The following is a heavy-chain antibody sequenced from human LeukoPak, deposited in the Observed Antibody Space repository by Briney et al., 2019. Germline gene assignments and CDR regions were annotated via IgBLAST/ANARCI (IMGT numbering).Heavy chain of an antibody. CDR2: IWYDGSNK. Sequence: GGSLRLSCAASGFTFSSYGMHWVHQAPGKGLEWVAVIWYDGSNKYYADSVKGRFTISRDNSKNTLYLQMNSLRAEDTAVYYCARGQWLHDFYGMDVWGQGTTVTVSS. J-gene: IGHJ6*02. D-gene: IGHD3-22*01. CDR3: ARGQWLHDFYGMDV. CDR1: GFTFSSYG. V-gene: IGHV3-33*01.